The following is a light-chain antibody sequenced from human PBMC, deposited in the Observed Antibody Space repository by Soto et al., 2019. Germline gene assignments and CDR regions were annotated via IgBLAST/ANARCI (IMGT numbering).Light chain of an antibody. V-gene: IGKV3-20*01. CDR3: QQYGSSQLT. J-gene: IGKJ4*01. CDR1: QSVSSSY. Sequence: EIVLTQSPGTLSLSPGERATLSCRASQSVSSSYLAWYQQKPGQAPRLLIYGASSRATGIPDRFSCSGSGTDFTLTISRLEPEDFAVYYCQQYGSSQLTFGGGTKVDIK. CDR2: GAS.